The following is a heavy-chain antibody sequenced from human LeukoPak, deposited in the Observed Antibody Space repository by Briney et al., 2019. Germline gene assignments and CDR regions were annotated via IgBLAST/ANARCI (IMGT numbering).Heavy chain of an antibody. Sequence: GSLRLSCAASGFTFSNYDMHWVRQATGKGLEWVSAIDTAGHTYYIDSVKGRFTISRENAKNSLYLQMNSLRAGDTAVYYCMRGGDGFDPWGQGTLVTVSS. CDR1: GFTFSNYD. D-gene: IGHD3-10*01. CDR3: MRGGDGFDP. J-gene: IGHJ5*02. CDR2: IDTAGHT. V-gene: IGHV3-13*01.